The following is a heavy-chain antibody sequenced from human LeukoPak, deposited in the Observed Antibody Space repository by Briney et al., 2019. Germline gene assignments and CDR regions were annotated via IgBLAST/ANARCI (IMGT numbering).Heavy chain of an antibody. CDR3: ARDIPTYYYMDV. CDR2: IDSVGTEI. CDR1: GSTLTGYW. J-gene: IGHJ6*03. D-gene: IGHD2-2*02. V-gene: IGHV3-74*01. Sequence: PGGSLRLSCGASGSTLTGYWVSWVRQAPGKGLVWVSRIDSVGTEISYADSVKGRFTISRDSAKNTVFLQMNGLRAEDTAVYYCARDIPTYYYMDVWGKGTTVTVSS.